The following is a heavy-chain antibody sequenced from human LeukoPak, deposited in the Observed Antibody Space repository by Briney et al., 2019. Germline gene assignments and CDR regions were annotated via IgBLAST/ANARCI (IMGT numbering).Heavy chain of an antibody. Sequence: SETLSLTCTVSGGSISSGSYYWSWIRQPAGKGLEWIGRIYTSGSTNYNPSFKSRVTISVDTSKNQFSLKLGSVTAADTAVYYCARGRLLYSSSWSKYYFDYWGQGTLVTVSS. J-gene: IGHJ4*02. D-gene: IGHD6-13*01. V-gene: IGHV4-61*02. CDR3: ARGRLLYSSSWSKYYFDY. CDR1: GGSISSGSYY. CDR2: IYTSGST.